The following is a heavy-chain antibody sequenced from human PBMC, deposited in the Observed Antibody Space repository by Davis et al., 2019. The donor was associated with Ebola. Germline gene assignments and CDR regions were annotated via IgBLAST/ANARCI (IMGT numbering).Heavy chain of an antibody. CDR3: ARGGKLPVGYYYYGMDV. CDR2: ISSSGSTI. D-gene: IGHD2-15*01. Sequence: GESLKISCAASGFTFSDYYMSWIRQAPGKGLEWVSYISSSGSTIYYADSVKGRFIISRDNAKNSLYLQMNGLRDEDTAVYFCARGGKLPVGYYYYGMDVWGQGTTVTVSS. CDR1: GFTFSDYY. V-gene: IGHV3-11*04. J-gene: IGHJ6*02.